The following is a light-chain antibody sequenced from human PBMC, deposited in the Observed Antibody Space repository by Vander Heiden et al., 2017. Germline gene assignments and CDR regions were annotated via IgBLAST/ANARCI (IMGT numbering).Light chain of an antibody. Sequence: QSLLTQSPSVSAAPGQKVTISCSGSSSNIGKNYVSWYQQLPGTAPKLLIYENNKRPSGIPDRFSGSKSGTSATLGIAGRQTGDEADYYCGAGDSSLRVVALGGGTKLTVI. CDR3: GAGDSSLRVVA. CDR1: SSNIGKNY. J-gene: IGLJ2*01. CDR2: ENN. V-gene: IGLV1-51*02.